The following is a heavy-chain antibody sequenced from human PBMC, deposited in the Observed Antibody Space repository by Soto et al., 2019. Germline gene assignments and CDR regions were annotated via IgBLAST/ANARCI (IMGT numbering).Heavy chain of an antibody. CDR3: ARRYGGTFDY. CDR2: IYYSGST. J-gene: IGHJ4*02. D-gene: IGHD2-15*01. CDR1: GGSISSHY. Sequence: QVQLQESGPGLVKPSETLSLTCTVSGGSISSHYWSWIRQPPGKGLEWIGYIYYSGSTNYNPSLKSRVTISVDTSKNQFSLKLSSVTAADTAVYYCARRYGGTFDYWGQGTLVTVSS. V-gene: IGHV4-59*08.